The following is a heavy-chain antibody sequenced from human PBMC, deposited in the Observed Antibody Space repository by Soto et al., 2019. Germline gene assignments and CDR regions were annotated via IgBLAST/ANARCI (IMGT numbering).Heavy chain of an antibody. D-gene: IGHD3-22*01. V-gene: IGHV4-31*03. CDR2: IYYSGST. J-gene: IGHJ6*02. CDR3: ARRLYYDSSGFEGGGMDV. Sequence: SETLSLTCTVSGGSISSGGYYWSWIRQHPGKGLEWIGYIYYSGSTYYNPSLKSRVTMSVDTSKNQFSLKLSPVTAADTAVYYCARRLYYDSSGFEGGGMDVWGQGTTVTVSS. CDR1: GGSISSGGYY.